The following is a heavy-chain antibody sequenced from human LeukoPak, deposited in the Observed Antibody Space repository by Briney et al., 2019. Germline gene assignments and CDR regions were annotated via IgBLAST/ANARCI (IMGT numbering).Heavy chain of an antibody. D-gene: IGHD3-22*01. CDR2: INDDTP. J-gene: IGHJ4*02. Sequence: GGSLRLSCTTSGFSFNTYSMSWVRQAPGKGLEWVSAINDDTPYYTDSVKGRFTVSRDNSRDTLYLQMNSLRAEDTAVYYCAKDRAYYSDSSGYYLVRAYDYWGQGTLVTVSS. V-gene: IGHV3-23*01. CDR3: AKDRAYYSDSSGYYLVRAYDY. CDR1: GFSFNTYS.